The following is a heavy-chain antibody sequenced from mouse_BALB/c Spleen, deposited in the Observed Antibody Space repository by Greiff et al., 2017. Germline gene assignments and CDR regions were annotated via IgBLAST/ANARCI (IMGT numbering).Heavy chain of an antibody. Sequence: EVKLMESGGGLVKPGGSLKLSCAASGFTFSSYAMSWVRQTPEKRLEWVATISSGGSYTYYPDSVKGRFTISRDNAKNTLYLQMSSLRSEDTAMYYCASTADYDEGFAYWGQGTLGTVSA. J-gene: IGHJ3*01. CDR1: GFTFSSYA. CDR3: ASTADYDEGFAY. CDR2: ISSGGSYT. V-gene: IGHV5-9-3*01. D-gene: IGHD2-4*01.